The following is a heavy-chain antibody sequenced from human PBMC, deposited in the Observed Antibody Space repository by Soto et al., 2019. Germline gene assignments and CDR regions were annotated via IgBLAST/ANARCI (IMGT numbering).Heavy chain of an antibody. D-gene: IGHD6-13*01. CDR3: ARGSYTSTWY. V-gene: IGHV4-30-2*01. CDR2: IYHSGST. CDR1: GGSISSGGYS. Sequence: SETLSLTCAVSGGSISSGGYSWSWIRQPPGKGLEWIGYIYHSGSTYYNPSLKSRVTISVDRSKNQFSLKLSSVTAADTAVYYCARGSYTSTWYWGQGTLVTVS. J-gene: IGHJ4*02.